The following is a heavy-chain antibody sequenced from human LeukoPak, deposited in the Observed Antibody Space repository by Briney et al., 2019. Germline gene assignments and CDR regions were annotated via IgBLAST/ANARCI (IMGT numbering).Heavy chain of an antibody. J-gene: IGHJ4*02. D-gene: IGHD2-15*01. V-gene: IGHV3-74*01. CDR1: GCTFSSYW. CDR2: INSDGSST. Sequence: GGSLRLSCAASGCTFSSYWMHWVGLAPVQGLLWVSRINSDGSSTSYADSVMGRFTISRDNAKNTLYLQMNSLRAEDTAVYYCARRVGYCSGGSCYRSLDYWGQGTLVTVSS. CDR3: ARRVGYCSGGSCYRSLDY.